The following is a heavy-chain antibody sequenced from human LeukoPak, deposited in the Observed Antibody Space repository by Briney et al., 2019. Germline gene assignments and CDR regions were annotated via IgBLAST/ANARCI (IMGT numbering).Heavy chain of an antibody. CDR2: ISSSGKTI. CDR1: GFTFSSYE. CDR3: ARDLRTPRFYFDY. J-gene: IGHJ4*02. V-gene: IGHV3-48*03. D-gene: IGHD3-3*01. Sequence: GGSLRLSCAASGFTFSSYEMNWVRQAPGKGLEWVSYISSSGKTISYADSVKGRFTISRDNAKNSLFLQMNSLTAEDTAVYYCARDLRTPRFYFDYWGQGALVTVCS.